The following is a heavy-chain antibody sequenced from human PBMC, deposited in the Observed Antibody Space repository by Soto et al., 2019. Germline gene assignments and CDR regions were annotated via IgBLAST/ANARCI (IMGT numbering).Heavy chain of an antibody. CDR1: EYTSTRFH. CDR2: INLGSGNT. CDR3: ARELEGLYCFDY. Sequence: QGQLVQSGAEVKKPGASAKVSCKASEYTSTRFHIHWVRQAPGQSLEWMGWINLGSGNTKSSQRFQDRVTITRDTSANTDYMELSRLRSEDTSVYYFARELEGLYCFDYWGQGALVTVSS. J-gene: IGHJ4*02. V-gene: IGHV1-3*01.